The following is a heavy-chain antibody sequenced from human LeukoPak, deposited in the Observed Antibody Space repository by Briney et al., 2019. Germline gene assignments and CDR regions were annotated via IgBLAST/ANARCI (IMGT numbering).Heavy chain of an antibody. Sequence: GGSLRLSCAASGFTFSSYGMHWVRQAPGKGLEWVAVISYDGSNKYYADSVKGRFTISRDKSKNTLYLQMNSLRVEDTAVYYCAKEEELWELQGYFDYWGQGTLVTVSS. J-gene: IGHJ4*02. CDR2: ISYDGSNK. D-gene: IGHD1-26*01. V-gene: IGHV3-30*18. CDR1: GFTFSSYG. CDR3: AKEEELWELQGYFDY.